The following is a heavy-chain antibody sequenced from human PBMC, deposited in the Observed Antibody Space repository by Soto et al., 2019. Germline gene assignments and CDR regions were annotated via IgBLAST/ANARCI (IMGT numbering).Heavy chain of an antibody. D-gene: IGHD2-2*01. Sequence: GGSLRLSCAASGFTFSNFEMHWVRQAPGKGLEWVSYINTAGSTKYYAESVKGRFTISRDNARNSLFLQMNSLRAEDTAVYYCARAECSTPNCLTAYYSYGLDVWGQGTTVTV. CDR2: INTAGSTK. CDR3: ARAECSTPNCLTAYYSYGLDV. CDR1: GFTFSNFE. J-gene: IGHJ6*02. V-gene: IGHV3-48*03.